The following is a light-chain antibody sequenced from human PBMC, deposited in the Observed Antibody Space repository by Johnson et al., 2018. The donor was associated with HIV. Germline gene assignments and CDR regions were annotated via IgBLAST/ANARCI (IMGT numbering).Light chain of an antibody. CDR1: SSNIGKNY. CDR3: GTWDSSRSAFYV. CDR2: ENK. V-gene: IGLV1-51*02. Sequence: QAVLTQPPSVSAAPGQMVSISCSGSSSNIGKNYVSWYQQFPGTAPKLLIHENKKRPSGIPDRFSGSKSGTSATLGITGLQTGDEADYYCGTWDSSRSAFYVLRAGTEVTVL. J-gene: IGLJ1*01.